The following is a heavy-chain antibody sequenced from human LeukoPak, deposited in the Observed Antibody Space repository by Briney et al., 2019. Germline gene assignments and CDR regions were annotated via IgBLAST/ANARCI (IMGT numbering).Heavy chain of an antibody. J-gene: IGHJ4*02. D-gene: IGHD5-12*01. CDR3: ARWGQTSGYYYVDN. CDR1: GFTLSSSW. CDR2: IKQDGSVK. V-gene: IGHV3-7*01. Sequence: GGSLRLSCGASGFTLSSSWMTWVRQAPGRGLEWVASIKQDGSVKYYVDSVKGRFTISRDNARNSLSLQMNSLGVEDTAVYFCARWGQTSGYYYVDNWGQGTLVTVSS.